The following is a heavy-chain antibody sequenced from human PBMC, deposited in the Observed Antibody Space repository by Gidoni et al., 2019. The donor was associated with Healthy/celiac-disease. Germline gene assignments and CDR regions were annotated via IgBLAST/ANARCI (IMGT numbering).Heavy chain of an antibody. D-gene: IGHD2-8*01. CDR1: GGSFSGYY. Sequence: QVQLQQWGAGLLKPSETLSLTCAVYGGSFSGYYWSWIRQPPGKGLEWIGEINHSGSTNYNPSLKSRVTISVDTSKNQFSLKLSSVTAADTAVYSCARDRVYAIHYYYGMDVWGQGTTVTVSS. V-gene: IGHV4-34*01. CDR2: INHSGST. J-gene: IGHJ6*02. CDR3: ARDRVYAIHYYYGMDV.